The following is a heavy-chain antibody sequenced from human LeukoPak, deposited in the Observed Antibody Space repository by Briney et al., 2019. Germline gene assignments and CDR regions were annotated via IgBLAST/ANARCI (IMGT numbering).Heavy chain of an antibody. Sequence: PGGSLRLSCAASGFTFSSYSMNWVRQAPGKGLEWVSSISSSSSYIYYADSVKGRFTISRDNAKNSLYLQMNSLRAEDTAVYYCARDWWGAPRGIVVEPAAIRTGLDVWGKGTTVTVSS. V-gene: IGHV3-21*01. J-gene: IGHJ6*04. D-gene: IGHD2-2*02. CDR3: ARDWWGAPRGIVVEPAAIRTGLDV. CDR1: GFTFSSYS. CDR2: ISSSSSYI.